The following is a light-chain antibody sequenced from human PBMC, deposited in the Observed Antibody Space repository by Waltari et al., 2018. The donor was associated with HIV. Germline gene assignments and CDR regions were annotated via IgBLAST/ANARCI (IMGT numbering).Light chain of an antibody. J-gene: IGKJ4*01. CDR2: WAS. CDR3: QQYYAIPLT. V-gene: IGKV4-1*01. Sequence: DIVMTQSPDSLSVSLGERATINCKSSQSLLYSSNNKNYLAWYQHKPGQPPKLLISWASTRESGVPDRFSGSGSGTDFTLTVSSLQAEDVAMYYCQQYYAIPLTFGGGTKVEMK. CDR1: QSLLYSSNNKNY.